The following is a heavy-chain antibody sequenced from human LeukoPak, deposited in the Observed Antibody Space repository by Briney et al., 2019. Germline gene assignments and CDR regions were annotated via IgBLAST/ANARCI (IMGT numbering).Heavy chain of an antibody. CDR1: GFTFSSYW. D-gene: IGHD3-22*01. CDR3: AREGAYYDSSGPNNWFDP. V-gene: IGHV3-7*01. Sequence: GGSLRLSCAASGFTFSSYWMSWVRQAPGKGLEWVANIKQDGSEKYYVDSVKGRFTISRDNAKNSLYLQMNSLRAEDTAVYYCAREGAYYDSSGPNNWFDPWGLGTLVTVSS. CDR2: IKQDGSEK. J-gene: IGHJ5*02.